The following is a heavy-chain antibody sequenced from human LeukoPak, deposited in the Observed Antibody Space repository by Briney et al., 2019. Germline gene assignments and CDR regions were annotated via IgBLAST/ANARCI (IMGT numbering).Heavy chain of an antibody. J-gene: IGHJ4*02. D-gene: IGHD3-16*01. V-gene: IGHV3-74*01. CDR2: INEDATTI. CDR1: GFAFSASW. CDR3: VRDLVFVWTPGDDFDF. Sequence: GGSLRLSCEASGFAFSASWMHWVRQAPGKGLEWVARINEDATTISYADSVKGRFIISRDNTKKSLYLQMTNLSAEDTAVYYCVRDLVFVWTPGDDFDFWGQGTLVIVSS.